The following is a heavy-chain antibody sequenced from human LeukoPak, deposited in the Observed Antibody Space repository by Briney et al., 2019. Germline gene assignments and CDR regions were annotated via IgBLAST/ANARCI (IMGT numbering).Heavy chain of an antibody. CDR3: ARGGPYSSSWYFDY. D-gene: IGHD6-13*01. V-gene: IGHV4-34*01. J-gene: IGHJ4*02. CDR2: INHSGST. Sequence: TSETLSLTCAVYGGSFSGYYWSWIRQPPGKGLEWIGEINHSGSTHYNTSLKSRVAISVDTAKNQFSLKLSSVTAADTAVYYCARGGPYSSSWYFDYWGQGTLVTVSS. CDR1: GGSFSGYY.